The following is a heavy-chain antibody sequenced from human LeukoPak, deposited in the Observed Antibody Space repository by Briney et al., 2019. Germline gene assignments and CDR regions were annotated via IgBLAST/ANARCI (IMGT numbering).Heavy chain of an antibody. V-gene: IGHV3-23*01. CDR1: GFTVSSYA. CDR2: ISGSGGSK. CDR3: GRDSRWAQPDY. D-gene: IGHD5-24*01. Sequence: GGSLRLSCAASGFTVSSYAMRWVRQAPGKGLEWVSAISGSGGSKYYADSVKGRLTISRDNSKNTVYLQINSLTAEDTAVYFCGRDSRWAQPDYWGQGTLVTVSS. J-gene: IGHJ4*02.